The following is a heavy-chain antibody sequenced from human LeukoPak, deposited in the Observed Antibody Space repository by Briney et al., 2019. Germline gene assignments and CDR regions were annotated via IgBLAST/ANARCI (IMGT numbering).Heavy chain of an antibody. V-gene: IGHV1-18*01. Sequence: GASVKVSCKASGYTFTSYGISWVRQAPGQGLEWMGWISAYNGNTNYAQKLQGRVTMTTDTSTSTAYMELRSLRSDDTAVYYCARDRTYYDILTGYCFDYWGQGTLVTVSS. CDR2: ISAYNGNT. CDR1: GYTFTSYG. CDR3: ARDRTYYDILTGYCFDY. D-gene: IGHD3-9*01. J-gene: IGHJ4*02.